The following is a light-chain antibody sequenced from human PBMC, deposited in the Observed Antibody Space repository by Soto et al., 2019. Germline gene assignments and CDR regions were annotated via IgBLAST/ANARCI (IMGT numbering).Light chain of an antibody. CDR3: QSYDSSLISYV. CDR2: GNS. CDR1: SSNIGAGYD. J-gene: IGLJ1*01. Sequence: QAVVTQPPSVSGAPGQRVTISCTGSSSNIGAGYDVHWYQQLPGTAPKLLIYGNSNRPSVVPDRFSGSKSGTSASLAITGLQAEDEADYYCQSYDSSLISYVFGTGTKLTVL. V-gene: IGLV1-40*01.